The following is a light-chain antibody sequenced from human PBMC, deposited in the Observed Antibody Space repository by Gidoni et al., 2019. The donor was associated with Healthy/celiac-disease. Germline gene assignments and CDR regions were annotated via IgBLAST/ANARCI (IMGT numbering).Light chain of an antibody. V-gene: IGLV2-8*01. J-gene: IGLJ2*01. CDR1: SSDVGGYNY. CDR2: EVS. Sequence: QSALTQPPSASGSPGQSVTISCTGTSSDVGGYNYVSWYQQHPGKAPKVMIYEVSKRPSGVPDRFAGSKSGNTASLTVSGLQAEDEADYSYAGSNNFEVFGGGTKLTVL. CDR3: AGSNNFEV.